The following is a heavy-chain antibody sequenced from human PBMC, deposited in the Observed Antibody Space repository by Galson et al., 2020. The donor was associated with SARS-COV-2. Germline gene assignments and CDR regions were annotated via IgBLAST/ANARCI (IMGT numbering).Heavy chain of an antibody. CDR1: GFTFSSYW. Sequence: GGSLRLSCAASGFTFSSYWMSWVRQAPGKGLEWVANIKQDGSEKYYVDSVKGRFTISRDNAKNSLYPQMNGLRAEDTAVYYCARSPRNYYDSSGYYVGQYYFDYWGQGTLVTVSS. J-gene: IGHJ4*02. V-gene: IGHV3-7*01. CDR3: ARSPRNYYDSSGYYVGQYYFDY. D-gene: IGHD3-22*01. CDR2: IKQDGSEK.